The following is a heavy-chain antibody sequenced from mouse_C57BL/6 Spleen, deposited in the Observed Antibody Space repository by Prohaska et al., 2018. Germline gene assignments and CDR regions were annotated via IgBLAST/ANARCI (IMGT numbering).Heavy chain of an antibody. CDR2: SFPVSGST. V-gene: IGHV1-75*01. J-gene: IGHJ2*01. Sequence: QVQLQQSGPELVKPVASVKISCKASGYTFTDYSINWVKLRSGQVVGWIGWSFPVSGSTNYNEKFKGKSTLTVDNSSRTADMLLRRLTSEDSAVYFCESPDYWGQGTTLTVSS. CDR3: ESPDY. CDR1: GYTFTDYS.